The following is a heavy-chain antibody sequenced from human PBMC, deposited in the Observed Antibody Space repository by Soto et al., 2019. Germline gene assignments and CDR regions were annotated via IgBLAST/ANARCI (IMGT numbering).Heavy chain of an antibody. CDR1: GFTFSTYS. CDR3: AKLGSLYYDILTGTVGFDY. Sequence: PGGSLRLSCAASGFTFSTYSMNWVRQAPGKGLEWVSSISSSSIYIYYADSVKGRFTISRDNAKNSLYLQMNSLRAEDTAVYYCAKLGSLYYDILTGTVGFDYWGQGTLVTVSS. V-gene: IGHV3-21*01. J-gene: IGHJ4*02. D-gene: IGHD3-9*01. CDR2: ISSSSIYI.